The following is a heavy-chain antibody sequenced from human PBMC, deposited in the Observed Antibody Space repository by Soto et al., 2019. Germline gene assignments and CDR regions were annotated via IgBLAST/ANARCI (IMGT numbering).Heavy chain of an antibody. CDR1: GFTFSSYA. CDR3: ARASLFGYYFDY. Sequence: QVQLVESGGGVVQPGRSLRLSCAASGFTFSSYAMHWVRQAPGKGLEWVAVISNDGSNKYYADSVKGRFTISRDNSKNTLYLQMNSLRAEDTAEYYCARASLFGYYFDYWGQGTLVTVSS. V-gene: IGHV3-30-3*01. J-gene: IGHJ4*02. CDR2: ISNDGSNK. D-gene: IGHD3-10*02.